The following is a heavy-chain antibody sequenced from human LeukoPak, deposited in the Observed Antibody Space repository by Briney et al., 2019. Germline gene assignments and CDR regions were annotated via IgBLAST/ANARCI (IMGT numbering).Heavy chain of an antibody. CDR1: GGSISTYY. Sequence: SETLSLTCTVSGGSISTYYWSWIRRPPGKGLEWIAYIHASGPTNSNPSLKSRITISVDTSKNQFSLKLSSVTAADTAVYYCARHDAGIAARPFDNWGQGTLVTASS. CDR2: IHASGPT. D-gene: IGHD6-6*01. J-gene: IGHJ4*02. CDR3: ARHDAGIAARPFDN. V-gene: IGHV4-4*09.